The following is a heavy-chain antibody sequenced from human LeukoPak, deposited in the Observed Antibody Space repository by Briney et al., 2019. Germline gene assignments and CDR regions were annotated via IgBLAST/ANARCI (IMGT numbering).Heavy chain of an antibody. CDR2: ISGSGGST. CDR3: AKGMGLLWFGEFVDY. J-gene: IGHJ4*02. Sequence: PGGSLRLSCAASGFTFSSYAMSWVRQAPGKGLEWVSAISGSGGSTYYADSVKGRFTISRDNSKNTLYLQMNSQRAEDTAVYYCAKGMGLLWFGEFVDYWGQGTLVTVSS. D-gene: IGHD3-10*01. V-gene: IGHV3-23*01. CDR1: GFTFSSYA.